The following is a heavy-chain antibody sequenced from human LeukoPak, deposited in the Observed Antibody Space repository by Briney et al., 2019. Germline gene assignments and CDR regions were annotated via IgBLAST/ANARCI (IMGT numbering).Heavy chain of an antibody. V-gene: IGHV4-39*07. CDR3: ARAFSVDGSGSYFYYYYYMDV. CDR2: IYYSGST. J-gene: IGHJ6*03. CDR1: GGSISSSSYY. Sequence: SETLSLTCTVSGGSISSSSYYWGWIRQPPGKGLEWIGSIYYSGSTYYNPSLKSRVTISVDTSKNQFSLKLSSVTAADTAVYYCARAFSVDGSGSYFYYYYYMDVWGKGTTVTVSS. D-gene: IGHD3-10*01.